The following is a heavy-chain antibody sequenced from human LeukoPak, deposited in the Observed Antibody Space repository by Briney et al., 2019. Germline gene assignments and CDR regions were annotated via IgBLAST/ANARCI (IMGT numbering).Heavy chain of an antibody. CDR3: ARYYYDSSGCFDY. D-gene: IGHD3-22*01. Sequence: ASVKVSCKGSGYTFTCYYMHWVRQAPGQGVEWMGWINPNSGGTNYAQKFQGRVTMTRDTSISTAYMELSRLRSDDMAVYYCARYYYDSSGCFDYWGQGTLVTVSS. V-gene: IGHV1-2*02. J-gene: IGHJ4*02. CDR2: INPNSGGT. CDR1: GYTFTCYY.